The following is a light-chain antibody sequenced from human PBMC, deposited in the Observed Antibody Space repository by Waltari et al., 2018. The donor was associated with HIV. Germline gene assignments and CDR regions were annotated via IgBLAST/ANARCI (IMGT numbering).Light chain of an antibody. Sequence: DIQVMQSPSSVSVSVGDNVSISCQASHSIGDKLAWYQMKPGEAPKLLVYSGSKFQSGVPSRFAASVSGPHFSLTITGLQREDFATYCCQQASSFPHTFGGGT. CDR1: HSIGDK. V-gene: IGKV1D-12*01. CDR3: QQASSFPHT. CDR2: SGS. J-gene: IGKJ4*01.